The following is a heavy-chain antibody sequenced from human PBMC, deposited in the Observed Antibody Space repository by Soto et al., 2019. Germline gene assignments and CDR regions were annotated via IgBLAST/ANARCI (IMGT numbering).Heavy chain of an antibody. D-gene: IGHD3-10*01. V-gene: IGHV1-2*02. CDR1: GYTFTGYF. CDR2: SNPNSGAT. CDR3: ATGGGTILAPLP. Sequence: ASVKVSCKASGYTFTGYFMHWGRQAPGQGLEWMGWSNPNSGATKYAQKFQGRVTLSRDTSISTDYMELSGLRFDDRAVYYCATGGGTILAPLPWGQGTLVTVSS. J-gene: IGHJ5*02.